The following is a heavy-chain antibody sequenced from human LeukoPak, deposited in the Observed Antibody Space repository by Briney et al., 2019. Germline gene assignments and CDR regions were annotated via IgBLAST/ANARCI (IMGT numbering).Heavy chain of an antibody. V-gene: IGHV4-39*07. Sequence: SETLSLTCTVSGGSISNSNYYWGWIRQPPGKGLEWIGSIYYTGRTNYNPSLKSRVTISVNTSKNQFSLKLSSVTAADTALYYCASESSSSTGDYWGQGTLVTVSS. D-gene: IGHD6-6*01. CDR1: GGSISNSNYY. CDR3: ASESSSSTGDY. J-gene: IGHJ4*02. CDR2: IYYTGRT.